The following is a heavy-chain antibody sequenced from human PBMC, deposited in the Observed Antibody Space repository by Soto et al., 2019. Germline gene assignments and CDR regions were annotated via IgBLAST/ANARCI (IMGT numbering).Heavy chain of an antibody. V-gene: IGHV3-23*01. CDR2: ISGGSVNT. CDR3: AKDIAPNYYGSSGDPFDV. Sequence: GGSLRLSCVASGFTFSNYAMNWVRQAPGKGLEWISAISGGSVNTYYADSVKGRFSVSRDNSKSTLYPQINSLRAADTAVYYCAKDIAPNYYGSSGDPFDVWGQGTMVTVS. CDR1: GFTFSNYA. D-gene: IGHD3-22*01. J-gene: IGHJ3*01.